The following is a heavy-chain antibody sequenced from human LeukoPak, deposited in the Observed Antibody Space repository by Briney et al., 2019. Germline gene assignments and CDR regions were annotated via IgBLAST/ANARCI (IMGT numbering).Heavy chain of an antibody. J-gene: IGHJ6*02. V-gene: IGHV1-2*02. CDR3: ARLGYCSGGSCYSGYYYYGMDV. CDR2: INANNGDS. D-gene: IGHD2-15*01. CDR1: GYSFTDYY. Sequence: ASVKVSFKASGYSFTDYYMHWVRQAPGHGLEWMGWINANNGDSNYAQKFQGRVTMTRDTSMSTAYMELSSLKFDDTAVYYCARLGYCSGGSCYSGYYYYGMDVWGQGTTVTVSS.